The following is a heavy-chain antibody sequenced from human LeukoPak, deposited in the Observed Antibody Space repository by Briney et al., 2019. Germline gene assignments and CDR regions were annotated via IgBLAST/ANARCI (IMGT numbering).Heavy chain of an antibody. CDR2: IKQDGSEK. CDR3: ARYPYGSGTYYYFEY. Sequence: RPGGSLRLSCAASGFTFSRYWMSWVRQAPGKGLEWVANIKQDGSEKYYVDSVKGRFTISRDNGKKSLYLQMNSLRAEDTAMYYCARYPYGSGTYYYFEYWGQGTLVTVSS. CDR1: GFTFSRYW. J-gene: IGHJ4*02. V-gene: IGHV3-7*03. D-gene: IGHD3-10*01.